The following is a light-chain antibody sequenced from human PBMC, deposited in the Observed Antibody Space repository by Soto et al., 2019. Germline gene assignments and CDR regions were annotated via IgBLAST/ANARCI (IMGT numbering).Light chain of an antibody. J-gene: IGLJ1*01. CDR3: SSYTSSSTYV. V-gene: IGLV2-14*03. CDR1: SSDVGGYNY. CDR2: DVS. Sequence: QSALTQPSSVSGSPGQLITIPCTGTSSDVGGYNYVSWYQQHPGKAPKLIIYDVSNRPSGVSNRFSGSKSGNTASLTISGLQAEDEADYYCSSYTSSSTYVFGTGTKVTVL.